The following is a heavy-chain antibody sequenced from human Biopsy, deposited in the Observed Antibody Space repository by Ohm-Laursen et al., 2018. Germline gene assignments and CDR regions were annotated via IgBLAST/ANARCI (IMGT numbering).Heavy chain of an antibody. Sequence: TLSLTCSVSGGSMTGYEWSWIRLAPGKGLEWIGYIYYSGGTKYNPSLASRVTVSVDMSKSQFSLKLYSVTAADTAVYYCARVEAGTYDALDIWGQGALVAVSA. CDR1: GGSMTGYE. CDR3: ARVEAGTYDALDI. CDR2: IYYSGGT. J-gene: IGHJ3*02. V-gene: IGHV4-59*01. D-gene: IGHD1-26*01.